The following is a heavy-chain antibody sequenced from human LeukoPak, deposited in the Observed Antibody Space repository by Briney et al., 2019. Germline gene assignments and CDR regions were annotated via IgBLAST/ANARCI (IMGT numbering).Heavy chain of an antibody. CDR3: ARGDIDH. V-gene: IGHV1-69*05. Sequence: SVKVSCKASGGTFSSYAISWVRQAPGQGLEWMGGIIPIFGTANYAQKFQGRVTMTRDRSTSTVYMELSSLRSDDTAVYYCARGDIDHWGQGTLVTVSS. CDR2: IIPIFGTA. CDR1: GGTFSSYA. J-gene: IGHJ4*02.